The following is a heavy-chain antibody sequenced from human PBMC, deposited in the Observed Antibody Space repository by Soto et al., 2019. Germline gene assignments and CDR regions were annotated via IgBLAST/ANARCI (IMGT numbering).Heavy chain of an antibody. Sequence: QVQLVESGGGVVQPGRSLRLSCAASGFTFSSYGMHWVRQAPGKGLEWVAVISYDGSNKYYADSVKGRFTISRDNSKNTVYLPMNSLRGEDTAVYYRAKDLAVAPRPIPLFDYRGQGTLVTVSS. D-gene: IGHD6-19*01. V-gene: IGHV3-30*18. J-gene: IGHJ4*02. CDR3: AKDLAVAPRPIPLFDY. CDR1: GFTFSSYG. CDR2: ISYDGSNK.